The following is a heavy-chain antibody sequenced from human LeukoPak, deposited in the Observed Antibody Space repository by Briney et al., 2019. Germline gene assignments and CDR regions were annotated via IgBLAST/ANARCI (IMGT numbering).Heavy chain of an antibody. Sequence: PSETLSLTCTVSGASINRYYWSWIRQPPGRGLEWIGYIYDGGSTNYNPSLKSRVTVSVDTSKNHFSLRLGSVTAADTAVYYCAGTYMSYFDYWGQGALATVSS. D-gene: IGHD1-14*01. V-gene: IGHV4-59*01. CDR1: GASINRYY. J-gene: IGHJ4*01. CDR2: IYDGGST. CDR3: AGTYMSYFDY.